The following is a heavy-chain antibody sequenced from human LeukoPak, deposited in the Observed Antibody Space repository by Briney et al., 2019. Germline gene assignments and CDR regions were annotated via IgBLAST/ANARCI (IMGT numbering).Heavy chain of an antibody. CDR1: GGSFSGYY. D-gene: IGHD6-19*01. J-gene: IGHJ4*02. CDR3: ARQKKSGSGWLYYFDY. CDR2: IFYSGST. V-gene: IGHV4-34*12. Sequence: PSETLSLTCAVYGGSFSGYYWSWIRQPPGKGLEWTGSIFYSGSTYYNPSLESRVTISVDTSKNQFSLKLSSVTAADTAVYYCARQKKSGSGWLYYFDYWGQGTLVTVSS.